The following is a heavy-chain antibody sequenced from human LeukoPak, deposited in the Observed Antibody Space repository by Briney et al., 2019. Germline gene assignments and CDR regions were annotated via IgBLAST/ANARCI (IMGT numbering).Heavy chain of an antibody. CDR2: ISAYNGNT. Sequence: ASVKVSCKASGYTFTSYGISWVRQAPGQGLEWMGWISAYNGNTNYARKLQGRVTMTTDTSTSTAYMELSRLRSDDTAVYYCARGTYYQDSSGYSYYHHYYMDVWGKGTTVTVSS. J-gene: IGHJ6*03. CDR1: GYTFTSYG. V-gene: IGHV1-18*01. D-gene: IGHD3-22*01. CDR3: ARGTYYQDSSGYSYYHHYYMDV.